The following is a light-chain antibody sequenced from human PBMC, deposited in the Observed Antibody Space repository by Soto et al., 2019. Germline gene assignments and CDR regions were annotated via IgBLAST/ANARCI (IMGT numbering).Light chain of an antibody. V-gene: IGKV3-11*01. Sequence: EIVLTQSPATLSLSPGERATLSCRASQSISSYLGWYQQKPGQAPRLLIYDASNRATGIPARFSGSGSGTDVTLTISSLEPEDFAVYYCQHRSSWPLTFGGGTKVEIK. J-gene: IGKJ4*01. CDR1: QSISSY. CDR3: QHRSSWPLT. CDR2: DAS.